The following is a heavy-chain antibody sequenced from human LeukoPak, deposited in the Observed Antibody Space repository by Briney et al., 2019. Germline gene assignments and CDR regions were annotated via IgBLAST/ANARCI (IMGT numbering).Heavy chain of an antibody. CDR2: IYYSGRT. CDR1: GGSISSYY. Sequence: SETLSLTCSVSGGSISSYYWNWIRQPPGKGLEWIGYIYYSGRTNYSPSLKSRVTISVDTSKNQFSLKLSSVTAADTAVYYCARGWKYRNGYTVTELGSGYFDYWGQGTLVTVSS. D-gene: IGHD5-18*01. J-gene: IGHJ4*02. V-gene: IGHV4-59*01. CDR3: ARGWKYRNGYTVTELGSGYFDY.